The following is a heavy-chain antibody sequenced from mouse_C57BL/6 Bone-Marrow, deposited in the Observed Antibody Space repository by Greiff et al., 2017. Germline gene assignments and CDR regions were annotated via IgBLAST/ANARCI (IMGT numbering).Heavy chain of an antibody. CDR1: GYTFTSYW. CDR2: INPRSGDT. CDR3: ARRRFAY. V-gene: IGHV1-7*01. J-gene: IGHJ3*01. Sequence: VQLQQSGAELVKPGASVKLSCKASGYTFTSYWINWVKQRPGQGLEWIGEINPRSGDTNYNEKFKGKATLTADKSSSTAYMQLSSLTFEDSAVYFCARRRFAYWGQGTLVTVSA.